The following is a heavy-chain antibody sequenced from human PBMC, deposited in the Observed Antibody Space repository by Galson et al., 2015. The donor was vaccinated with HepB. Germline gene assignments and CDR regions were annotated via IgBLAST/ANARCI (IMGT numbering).Heavy chain of an antibody. J-gene: IGHJ5*01. Sequence: PALVKPTQTLTLTCTCSGFSLNTSGMCVSWIRQPPGKALEWLALIDWDDDKYYTISLRTRLTISKDTSKNQVVLTMTNMDPVDTATYYCARTTGGSYYNILTGYYWFDSWGQGTLVTVSS. V-gene: IGHV2-70*01. D-gene: IGHD3-9*01. CDR1: GFSLNTSGMC. CDR2: IDWDDDK. CDR3: ARTTGGSYYNILTGYYWFDS.